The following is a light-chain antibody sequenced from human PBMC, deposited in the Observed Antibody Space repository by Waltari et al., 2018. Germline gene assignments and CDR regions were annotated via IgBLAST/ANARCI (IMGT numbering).Light chain of an antibody. CDR1: QSVKNN. J-gene: IGKJ4*01. CDR2: KAT. V-gene: IGKV1-5*03. CDR3: QEYDSLPVT. Sequence: DIPMTQSPSTLSASVGNRVTIACRASQSVKNNLAWYQQKQGKAPKVLINKATRLESGVPSRFSGSGYGTEFTLTISSLQPDDFATYYCQEYDSLPVTFGGGTKVEIK.